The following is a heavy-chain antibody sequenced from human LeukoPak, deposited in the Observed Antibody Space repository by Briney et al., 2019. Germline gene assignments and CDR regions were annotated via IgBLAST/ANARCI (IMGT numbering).Heavy chain of an antibody. CDR3: ARVPAAIQALHAFDI. J-gene: IGHJ3*02. V-gene: IGHV1-69*05. CDR1: GGTFSSYA. Sequence: SVKVSCKTSGGTFSSYAISWVRQAPGQGLEWMGGIIPIFGTANYAQKFQGRVTITTDESTSTAYMELSSLRSEDTAVYYCARVPAAIQALHAFDIWGQGTMVTVSS. D-gene: IGHD2-2*01. CDR2: IIPIFGTA.